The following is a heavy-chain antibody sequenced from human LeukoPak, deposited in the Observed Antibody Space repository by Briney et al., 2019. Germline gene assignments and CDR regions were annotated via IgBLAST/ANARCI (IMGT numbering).Heavy chain of an antibody. J-gene: IGHJ4*02. CDR3: ARAGGDSYRRNYYFDY. D-gene: IGHD5-24*01. Sequence: ASVKVSCKASGYTFTSYGIIWVRQAPGQGLEWMGYISAYNGNTNYAQKFQGRVTMTTDTSTSTAYMELRSLRSDDTAVYYCARAGGDSYRRNYYFDYWGQGTLVTVSS. V-gene: IGHV1-18*01. CDR1: GYTFTSYG. CDR2: ISAYNGNT.